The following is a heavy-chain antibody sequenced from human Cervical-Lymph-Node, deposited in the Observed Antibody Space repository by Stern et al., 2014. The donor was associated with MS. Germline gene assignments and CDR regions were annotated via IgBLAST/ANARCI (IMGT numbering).Heavy chain of an antibody. D-gene: IGHD6-13*01. CDR3: TRQEQQLVTFDY. Sequence: QVQLVESGGGVVQPGRSLRLSCAVSGFTFSGYAMHWVRQAPGKGLEWVAFISYDGSDKYYAESVRGRFSISRDNSKNTVYLQVNSLGAQDTAVYYCTRQEQQLVTFDYWGQGTLVTVSS. J-gene: IGHJ4*02. CDR1: GFTFSGYA. V-gene: IGHV3-30-3*01. CDR2: ISYDGSDK.